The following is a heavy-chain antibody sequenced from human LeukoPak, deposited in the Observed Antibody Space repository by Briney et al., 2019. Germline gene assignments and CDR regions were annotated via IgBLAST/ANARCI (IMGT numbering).Heavy chain of an antibody. CDR2: ISAGGATI. CDR3: AKDSGGTYFYYYYYMDV. J-gene: IGHJ6*03. D-gene: IGHD1-26*01. CDR1: GFTFSTYA. Sequence: GGSLRLSCAASGFTFSTYAMSWVRQAPGKGLEWVSAISAGGATIYYADSVKGRFTVSRGNSKNTLYLQINSLRAEDTAVYYCAKDSGGTYFYYYYYMDVWGKGTTVTVSS. V-gene: IGHV3-23*01.